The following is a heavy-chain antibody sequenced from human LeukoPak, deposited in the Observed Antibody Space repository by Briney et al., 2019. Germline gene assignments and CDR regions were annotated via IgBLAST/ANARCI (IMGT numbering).Heavy chain of an antibody. Sequence: GGSLRLSCAASGFTFSRKSMSWVRQAPGKGLEWVSSISSSGDYIYHSDSLRGRFTISRDNAKNSLYLQMNRLRAEDTAVYYCARASEEWLQNPLDYWGQGILVTVSS. CDR2: ISSSGDYI. CDR3: ARASEEWLQNPLDY. CDR1: GFTFSRKS. V-gene: IGHV3-21*01. J-gene: IGHJ4*02. D-gene: IGHD6-19*01.